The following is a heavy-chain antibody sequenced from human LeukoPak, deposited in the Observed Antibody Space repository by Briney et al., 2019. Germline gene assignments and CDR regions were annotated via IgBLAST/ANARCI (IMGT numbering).Heavy chain of an antibody. J-gene: IGHJ4*02. V-gene: IGHV3-33*08. CDR3: ARLRGSHFDY. D-gene: IGHD3-16*01. CDR1: GFTFNSYT. Sequence: GGSLRLSCAASGFTFNSYTMAWVRQAPGKGLEWVALIWYDGSKKFYADSVKGRFAISRDNSKSTMSLQMSSLRAEDTAVYYCARLRGSHFDYWGEGTLVTVSS. CDR2: IWYDGSKK.